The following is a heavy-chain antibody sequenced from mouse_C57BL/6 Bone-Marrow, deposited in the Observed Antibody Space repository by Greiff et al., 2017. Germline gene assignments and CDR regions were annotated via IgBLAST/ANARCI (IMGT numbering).Heavy chain of an antibody. J-gene: IGHJ1*03. CDR2: SRNKANDYTT. D-gene: IGHD1-1*01. Sequence: EVKLVESGGGLVQSGRSLRLSCATSGFTFSDFYMEWVRQAPGKGLEWIAASRNKANDYTTEYSASVKGRVIVARDTSQSILYLQMNALRAEDTAIYYCARDATVVATGFNWYFDVWGTGTTVTVSS. CDR1: GFTFSDFY. V-gene: IGHV7-1*01. CDR3: ARDATVVATGFNWYFDV.